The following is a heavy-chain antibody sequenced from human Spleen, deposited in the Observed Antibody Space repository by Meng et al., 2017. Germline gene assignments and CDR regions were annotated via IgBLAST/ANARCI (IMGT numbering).Heavy chain of an antibody. V-gene: IGHV3-48*03. J-gene: IGHJ4*02. D-gene: IGHD2-15*01. Sequence: GESLKISCAASGFSFSSHEMNWVRQAPGKGLEWVSYISPSGNAIYYADSVKGRFTISRDNAKNSLYLQMNSLRAEDTAFYYCAKEGCSGGSCYSGTDYWGQGTLVTVSS. CDR3: AKEGCSGGSCYSGTDY. CDR2: ISPSGNAI. CDR1: GFSFSSHE.